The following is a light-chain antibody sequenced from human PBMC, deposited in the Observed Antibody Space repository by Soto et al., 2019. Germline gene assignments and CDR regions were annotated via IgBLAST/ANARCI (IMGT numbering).Light chain of an antibody. V-gene: IGKV3-15*01. J-gene: IGKJ4*01. Sequence: EIVLTQSPGTLSLSPGERATLSCRASQSVSSNFVAWYQEKPGQAPRLLIYGASSRATGFPDRFSGSGSGTEFNLTISRLQSEDFGVYYCQQYNNWPRATFGGGTKVDIK. CDR3: QQYNNWPRAT. CDR2: GAS. CDR1: QSVSSN.